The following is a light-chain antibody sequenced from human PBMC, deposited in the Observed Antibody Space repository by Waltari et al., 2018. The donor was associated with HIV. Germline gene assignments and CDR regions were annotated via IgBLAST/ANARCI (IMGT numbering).Light chain of an antibody. CDR2: GAS. CDR1: QSVSSN. Sequence: EIVMTQSPATLSVSPGERATLSCRATQSVSSNLAWYQQKPGQAPRLLIYGASTRATGIPDSFSGSGSGTEFTLTITSLQSEDFAVYYCQQYNNWPPITFGQGTRLEIK. V-gene: IGKV3-15*01. CDR3: QQYNNWPPIT. J-gene: IGKJ5*01.